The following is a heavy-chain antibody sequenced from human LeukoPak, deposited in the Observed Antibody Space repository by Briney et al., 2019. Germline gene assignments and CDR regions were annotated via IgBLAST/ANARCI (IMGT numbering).Heavy chain of an antibody. D-gene: IGHD4-23*01. J-gene: IGHJ4*02. CDR2: ISSSSSYI. CDR3: ARGVSTVVTPYYFDY. V-gene: IGHV3-21*01. Sequence: GGSLRLSCAASGFTFSSYSMNWVRQAPGKGLEWVSSISSSSSYIYYADSVKGRFTISRDNAKNSLYLQMNSLRAEDTAVYYRARGVSTVVTPYYFDYWGQGTLVTVSS. CDR1: GFTFSSYS.